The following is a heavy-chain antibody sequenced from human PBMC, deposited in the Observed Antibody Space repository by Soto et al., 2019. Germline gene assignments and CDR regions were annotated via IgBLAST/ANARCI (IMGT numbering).Heavy chain of an antibody. J-gene: IGHJ4*02. CDR1: GGSIRSYY. V-gene: IGHV4-59*08. CDR2: IYYSGST. D-gene: IGHD6-25*01. Sequence: SETLSLTCTVSGGSIRSYYWTWIRQPPGKGLEWIGYIYYSGSTNYNPSLKSRVTMSLDTSKNQFSLKLSSVTAADTAVYYWARRGPTAGKTFFDYSGQGTLVTVSS. CDR3: ARRGPTAGKTFFDY.